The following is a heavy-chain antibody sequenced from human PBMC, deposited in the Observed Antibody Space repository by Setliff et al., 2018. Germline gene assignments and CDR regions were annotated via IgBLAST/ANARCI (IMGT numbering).Heavy chain of an antibody. Sequence: ASVKVSCKASGYTFTGYYMHWVRQAPGRGLEWMGRINPSSGATIYAQKFQGRVTMTSDTSISTAYMELGRLRSDDTAVYFCARDGGGDSDAFDIWGQGTMVTVSS. J-gene: IGHJ3*02. V-gene: IGHV1-2*06. CDR1: GYTFTGYY. CDR2: INPSSGAT. D-gene: IGHD3-16*01. CDR3: ARDGGGDSDAFDI.